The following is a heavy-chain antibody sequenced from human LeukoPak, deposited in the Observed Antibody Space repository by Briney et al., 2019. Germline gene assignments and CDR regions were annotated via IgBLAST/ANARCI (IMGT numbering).Heavy chain of an antibody. CDR3: ARDYYYGMDV. CDR1: GFTFSSYS. Sequence: PGGSLRLSCAASGFTFSSYSMNWVRQAPGKGLEWVSYISSSSRSIYYADSVKGRFTISRDNAKNTLFLQMNSLRAEDTAVYYCARDYYYGMDVWGQGTTITVSS. J-gene: IGHJ6*02. V-gene: IGHV3-21*05. CDR2: ISSSSRSI.